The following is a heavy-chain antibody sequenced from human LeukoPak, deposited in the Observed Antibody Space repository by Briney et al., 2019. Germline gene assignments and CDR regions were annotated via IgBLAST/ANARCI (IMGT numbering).Heavy chain of an antibody. Sequence: PSETLSLTCSVSSGSISSISFYWAWVRQPPEKGLEWIGHIYYTGDSYLNTSLMSRVTLSVDTSKNQFSLKVNSVTVADTAVYYCVRLQRVLPSNDFWGQGTLVTVSS. J-gene: IGHJ4*02. CDR2: IYYTGDS. CDR1: SGSISSISFY. D-gene: IGHD2-8*02. CDR3: VRLQRVLPSNDF. V-gene: IGHV4-39*01.